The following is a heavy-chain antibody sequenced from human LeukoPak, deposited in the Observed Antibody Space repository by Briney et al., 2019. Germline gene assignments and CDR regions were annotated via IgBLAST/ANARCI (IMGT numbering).Heavy chain of an antibody. CDR1: GFTFSSYG. V-gene: IGHV3-30*02. J-gene: IGHJ5*02. CDR3: GPLGVVVAAPQLNWFDP. D-gene: IGHD2-15*01. Sequence: PGGSLRLSCAASGFTFSSYGMHWVRQAPGKGLEWVAFIRYDGSNKYYADSVKGRFTISRDNSKNTLYLQMNSLRAEDTAVYYCGPLGVVVAAPQLNWFDPWGQGTLVTVSS. CDR2: IRYDGSNK.